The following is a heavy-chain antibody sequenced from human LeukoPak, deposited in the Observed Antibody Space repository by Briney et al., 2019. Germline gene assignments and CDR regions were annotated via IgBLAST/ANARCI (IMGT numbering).Heavy chain of an antibody. D-gene: IGHD6-13*01. CDR1: GFTFSSYG. J-gene: IGHJ5*02. Sequence: GGSLRLSCAASGFTFSSYGMHWARQAPGKGLEWVAVIWYDGSNKYYADSVKGRFTISRDNSKNTLYLQMNSLRAEDTAVYYCARDQYSSSWSFDPWGQGTLVTVSS. V-gene: IGHV3-33*01. CDR3: ARDQYSSSWSFDP. CDR2: IWYDGSNK.